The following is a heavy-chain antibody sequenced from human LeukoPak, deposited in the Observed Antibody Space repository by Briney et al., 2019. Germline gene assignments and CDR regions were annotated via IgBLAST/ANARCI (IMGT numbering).Heavy chain of an antibody. CDR1: GFTFSSYA. Sequence: GGSLRLSCAASGFTFSSYAMSWLREAPGKGLEWGSCISGSSSFTYYADSVKGRFTISRDNSKNTLYLQMNSLRAEDTAVYYCAKDLYGNYDNDYWGQGTLVTVSS. CDR3: AKDLYGNYDNDY. CDR2: ISGSSSFT. D-gene: IGHD4-11*01. V-gene: IGHV3-23*01. J-gene: IGHJ4*02.